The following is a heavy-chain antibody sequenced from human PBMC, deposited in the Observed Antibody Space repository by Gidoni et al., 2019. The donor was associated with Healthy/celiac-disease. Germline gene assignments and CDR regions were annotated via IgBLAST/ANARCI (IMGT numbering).Heavy chain of an antibody. D-gene: IGHD3-3*01. V-gene: IGHV1-2*04. CDR3: ARENTISYGMDV. Sequence: QVHLVQSGAEVKKPGAPVKVSCKASGYTFTGYYMHWVRQAPGQGLEWMGWINPNSGGTNYAQKFQGWVTMTRDTSISTAYMELSRLRSDDTAVYYCARENTISYGMDVWGQGTTVTVSS. CDR1: GYTFTGYY. CDR2: INPNSGGT. J-gene: IGHJ6*02.